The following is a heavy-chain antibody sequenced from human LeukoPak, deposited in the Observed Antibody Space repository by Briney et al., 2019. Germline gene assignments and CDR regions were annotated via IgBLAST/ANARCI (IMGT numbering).Heavy chain of an antibody. CDR3: VRGPNTWFDP. Sequence: GGSLRLSCAASAFTFSDSYMTWIRQAPGKGLEWVPYISSGGTTIYYGDSVKGRFTISRDNAKNSLYLQMNGLRAEDTAVYYCVRGPNTWFDPWGQGTLVTVSS. CDR1: AFTFSDSY. V-gene: IGHV3-11*01. J-gene: IGHJ5*02. D-gene: IGHD4/OR15-4a*01. CDR2: ISSGGTTI.